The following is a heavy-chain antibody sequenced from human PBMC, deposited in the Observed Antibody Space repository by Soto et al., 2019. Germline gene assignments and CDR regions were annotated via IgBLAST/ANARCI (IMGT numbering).Heavy chain of an antibody. D-gene: IGHD4-17*01. Sequence: GGSLRLSCAASGFTFSSYGMHWVRQTPGKGLEWVAVIWYDGSNKYYADSVKGRLTISRDNSKNMLYLQVNSLRAEDTAVYYCARDSLTVTRDEGDAVDIWGQGTMVTVSS. CDR2: IWYDGSNK. V-gene: IGHV3-33*01. CDR3: ARDSLTVTRDEGDAVDI. CDR1: GFTFSSYG. J-gene: IGHJ3*02.